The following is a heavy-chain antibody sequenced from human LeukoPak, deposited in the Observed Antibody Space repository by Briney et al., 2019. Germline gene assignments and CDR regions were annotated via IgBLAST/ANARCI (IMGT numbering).Heavy chain of an antibody. CDR1: GFTFSSSF. D-gene: IGHD2-21*01. Sequence: GGSPRLSCEASGFTFSSSFMSWVRQAPGKGLEWVSTFSDIAYYADSVKGRFTTSRDNAKNTLYLQMDSLRAEDTAVYYCAKRLNSFAFDIRGQGTMVTVSS. CDR3: AKRLNSFAFDI. CDR2: FSDIA. J-gene: IGHJ3*02. V-gene: IGHV3-23*01.